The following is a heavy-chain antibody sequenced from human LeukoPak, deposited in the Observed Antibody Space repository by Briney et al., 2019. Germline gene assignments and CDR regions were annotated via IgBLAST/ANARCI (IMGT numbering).Heavy chain of an antibody. CDR1: GSIFTTNW. D-gene: IGHD6-19*01. CDR3: AKVGSSGSYFDY. Sequence: GASLQISCKGSGSIFTTNWIGWVRPLPGKGLEWMRIIYPTDSDTRYSPSFQGQVTISADKSISTAYLQWSSLKDSDTAVYYCAKVGSSGSYFDYWGQGTLVTVSS. J-gene: IGHJ4*02. V-gene: IGHV5-51*01. CDR2: IYPTDSDT.